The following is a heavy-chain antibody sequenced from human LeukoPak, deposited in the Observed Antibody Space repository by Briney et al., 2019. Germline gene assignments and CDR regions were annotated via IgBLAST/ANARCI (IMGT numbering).Heavy chain of an antibody. V-gene: IGHV3-21*01. J-gene: IGHJ4*02. Sequence: GGSLRLSCAASGFTFSSYSMNWARQAPGKGLEWVSPISSSSSYIYYADSVKGRFTISRDNAKNSLYLQMNSLRAEDTAVYYCARESRTYYYDSSGYYYNSYYFDYWGQGTLVTVSS. CDR2: ISSSSSYI. CDR1: GFTFSSYS. D-gene: IGHD3-22*01. CDR3: ARESRTYYYDSSGYYYNSYYFDY.